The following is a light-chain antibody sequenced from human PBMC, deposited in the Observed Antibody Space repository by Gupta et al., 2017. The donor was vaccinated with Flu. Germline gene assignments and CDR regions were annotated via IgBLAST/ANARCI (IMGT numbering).Light chain of an antibody. CDR3: QQIYSTPGS. CDR2: AAS. V-gene: IGKV1-39*01. CDR1: QSISSY. Sequence: DIQMTQSPSSLSASVGDRVTITCRASQSISSYLNWYQQKPGKAPKLLIYAASSLQSGVPSRFSGSESGKDFTLTIRGRKPEDFATYYCQQIYSTPGSFGQGTKVEIK. J-gene: IGKJ2*04.